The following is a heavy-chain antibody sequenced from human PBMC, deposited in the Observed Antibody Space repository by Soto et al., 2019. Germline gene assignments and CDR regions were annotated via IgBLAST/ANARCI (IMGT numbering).Heavy chain of an antibody. D-gene: IGHD5-18*01. CDR3: ARGGYSYGPKQNDAFDI. CDR1: GYTFTGYY. Sequence: ASVKVSCKASGYTFTGYYMHWVRQAPGQGLEWMGWINPNSGGTNYAQKFQGRVTMTRDTSISTAYMELSRLRSDDTAVYYCARGGYSYGPKQNDAFDIWGQGTMVTFSS. V-gene: IGHV1-2*02. CDR2: INPNSGGT. J-gene: IGHJ3*02.